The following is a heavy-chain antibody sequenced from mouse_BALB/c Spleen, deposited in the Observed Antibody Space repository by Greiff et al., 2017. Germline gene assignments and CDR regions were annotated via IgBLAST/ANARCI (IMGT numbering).Heavy chain of an antibody. Sequence: EVKLVESGGGLVQPGGSRKLSCAASGFTFSSFGMHWVRQAPEKGLEWVAYISSGSSTIYYADTVKGRFTISRDNPKNTLFLQMTSLRSEDTAMYYCARSDRYDYAMDYWGQGTSVTVSS. CDR1: GFTFSSFG. D-gene: IGHD2-14*01. J-gene: IGHJ4*01. CDR3: ARSDRYDYAMDY. CDR2: ISSGSSTI. V-gene: IGHV5-17*02.